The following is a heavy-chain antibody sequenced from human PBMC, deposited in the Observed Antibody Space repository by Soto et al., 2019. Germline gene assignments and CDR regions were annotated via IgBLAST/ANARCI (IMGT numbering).Heavy chain of an antibody. Sequence: VGSLGLSCAASVFTFSSYAMSWVRQAPGKGLEWVSALSGSGGSIYYADSVKGRFTISRDNSKNTLYLQMNSLRAEDTAVYYCPNIGVVGDFESWGQGTLVIVAS. J-gene: IGHJ4*02. D-gene: IGHD3-22*01. CDR3: PNIGVVGDFES. V-gene: IGHV3-23*01. CDR2: LSGSGGSI. CDR1: VFTFSSYA.